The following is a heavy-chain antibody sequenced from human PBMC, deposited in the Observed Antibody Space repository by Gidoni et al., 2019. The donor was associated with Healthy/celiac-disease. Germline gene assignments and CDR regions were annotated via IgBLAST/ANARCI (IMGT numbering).Heavy chain of an antibody. CDR3: ARAARFTYYYGSGSYYSKYYFDY. Sequence: QVQLQQWGAGLLKPSETLSLTCAVYGGSFSGYYWSWIRQPPGKGLEWIGEINHSGSTNYNPSLKSRVTISVDTSKNQFSLKLSSVTAADTAVYYCARAARFTYYYGSGSYYSKYYFDYWGQGTLVTVSS. V-gene: IGHV4-34*01. CDR1: GGSFSGYY. J-gene: IGHJ4*02. D-gene: IGHD3-10*01. CDR2: INHSGST.